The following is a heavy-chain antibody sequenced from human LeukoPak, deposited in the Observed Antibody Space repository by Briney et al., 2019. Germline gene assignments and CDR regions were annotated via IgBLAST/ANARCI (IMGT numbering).Heavy chain of an antibody. Sequence: GASVKVSCKASGYTFTSYSISWVRQAPGQGLEWMGWISAYNGNTNYAQKFQGRVTMTRDSSTSTAYMELRSLRSDDTAVYYCARDDPNYDYVWGSYRFDYWGQGTLVTVSS. CDR2: ISAYNGNT. CDR1: GYTFTSYS. CDR3: ARDDPNYDYVWGSYRFDY. V-gene: IGHV1-18*01. J-gene: IGHJ4*02. D-gene: IGHD3-16*02.